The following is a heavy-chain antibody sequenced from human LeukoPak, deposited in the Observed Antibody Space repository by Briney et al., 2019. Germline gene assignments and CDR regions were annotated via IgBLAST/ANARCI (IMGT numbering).Heavy chain of an antibody. CDR1: GFTFNRYA. V-gene: IGHV3-33*06. CDR2: IWYDGSNE. J-gene: IGHJ4*02. CDR3: AKDKRGYYDSSGFFGAIDY. D-gene: IGHD3-22*01. Sequence: GRSLRLSCAASGFTFNRYAMHWVRQAPGKGLEWVAFIWYDGSNEYYADSVKGRFTVSRDNSKNTLYLQMNSLRAEDTAVYYCAKDKRGYYDSSGFFGAIDYWGQGSLVSVSS.